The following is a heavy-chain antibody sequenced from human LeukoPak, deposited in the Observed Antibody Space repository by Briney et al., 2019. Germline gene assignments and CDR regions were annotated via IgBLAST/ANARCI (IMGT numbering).Heavy chain of an antibody. V-gene: IGHV1-69*01. CDR1: GGTFSSYA. CDR3: AREGTHIVVVPAAIPPVSDYYYGMDV. Sequence: ASVKVSCKASGGTFSSYAISWVRQAPGQGLEWMGGIIPIFGTANYAQKFQGRVTITADESTSTAYMELSSLRSEDTAVYYCAREGTHIVVVPAAIPPVSDYYYGMDVWGQGTTVTVSS. CDR2: IIPIFGTA. J-gene: IGHJ6*02. D-gene: IGHD2-2*01.